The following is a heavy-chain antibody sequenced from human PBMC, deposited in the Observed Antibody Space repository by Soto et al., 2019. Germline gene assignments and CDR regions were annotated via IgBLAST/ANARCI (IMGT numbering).Heavy chain of an antibody. V-gene: IGHV4-4*07. D-gene: IGHD2-2*01. CDR2: IYTSGST. CDR3: ARACSSNSCYDVFDY. CDR1: GGSISSYY. Sequence: SETLSLTCTVSGGSISSYYWSWIRQPAGKGLEWIGRIYTSGSTNYNPSLRSRVTMSVDTSKNQFSLKLSSVTAADTAVYYCARACSSNSCYDVFDYWGQGTLVTVSS. J-gene: IGHJ4*02.